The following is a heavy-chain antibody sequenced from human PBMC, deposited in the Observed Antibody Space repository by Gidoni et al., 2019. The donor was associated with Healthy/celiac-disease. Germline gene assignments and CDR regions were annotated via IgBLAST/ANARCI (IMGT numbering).Heavy chain of an antibody. D-gene: IGHD4-17*01. J-gene: IGHJ4*02. CDR3: ASYGDYVGY. CDR1: SYS. CDR2: ISSSSSYI. Sequence: SYSMNWVRQAPGKGLAWVSSISSSSSYIYYADSVKGRFTISRDHAKNSLYLQMNSLGAEDTAVYYCASYGDYVGYWGQGTLVTVSS. V-gene: IGHV3-21*01.